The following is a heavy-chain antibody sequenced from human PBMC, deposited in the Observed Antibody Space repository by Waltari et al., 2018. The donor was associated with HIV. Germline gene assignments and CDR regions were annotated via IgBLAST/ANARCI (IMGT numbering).Heavy chain of an antibody. CDR1: GYSFSSYG. CDR2: FFDFDGNI. V-gene: IGHV1-18*04. CDR3: ARGGGDWLSETHYYSGMDV. J-gene: IGHJ6*02. Sequence: VHLVQSAGEVTKPGASVKVSCKTSGYSFSSYGISWVRQAPAGGLEWMAWFFDFDGNIKIARNFEGRVRLTTDRSTSTASLEVRSVTSDDTATYYCARGGGDWLSETHYYSGMDVWGQGTTVIVSS. D-gene: IGHD3-9*01.